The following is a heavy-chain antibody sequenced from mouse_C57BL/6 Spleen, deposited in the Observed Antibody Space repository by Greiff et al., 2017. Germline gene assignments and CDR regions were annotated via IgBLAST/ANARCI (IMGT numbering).Heavy chain of an antibody. CDR1: GFTFSSYT. CDR3: ARHDGTSYFDY. CDR2: ISGGGGNT. Sequence: EVKLVESGGGLVKPGGSLKLSCAASGFTFSSYTMSWVRQTPEKRLEWVATISGGGGNTYYPDSVKGRFTISRDNAKNTLSLQMSSLGSEDTALYYYARHDGTSYFDYWGQGTTLTVSS. D-gene: IGHD2-3*01. J-gene: IGHJ2*01. V-gene: IGHV5-9*01.